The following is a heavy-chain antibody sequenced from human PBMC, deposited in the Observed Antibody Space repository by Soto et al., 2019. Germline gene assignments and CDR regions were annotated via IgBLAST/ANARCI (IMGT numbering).Heavy chain of an antibody. D-gene: IGHD3-3*01. Sequence: GGSLRLSCAASGFTVSSNYMSWVRQAPGKGLEWASVIYSGGSTYYAGSVKGRFTISRDNSKNPLYLKMNSLRAEDTAVYYCARDVNGGSPGKEWRVAGVPDAFDIWGQGTMVTVSS. CDR3: ARDVNGGSPGKEWRVAGVPDAFDI. V-gene: IGHV3-53*01. CDR1: GFTVSSNY. CDR2: IYSGGST. J-gene: IGHJ3*02.